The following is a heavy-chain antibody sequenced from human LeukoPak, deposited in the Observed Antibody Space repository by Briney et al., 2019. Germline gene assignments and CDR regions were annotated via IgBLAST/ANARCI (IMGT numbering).Heavy chain of an antibody. Sequence: GGSLRLSCTASGFTFGDYAMSWVRQAPGKGLEWVGFIRSKAYGGTTEYAASVKCRFTISRDDSKSIAYLQMNSLKTEDTAVYYCTRMTCSSTSCYQDAFDIWGQGTMVTVSS. CDR3: TRMTCSSTSCYQDAFDI. CDR1: GFTFGDYA. D-gene: IGHD2-2*01. J-gene: IGHJ3*02. V-gene: IGHV3-49*04. CDR2: IRSKAYGGTT.